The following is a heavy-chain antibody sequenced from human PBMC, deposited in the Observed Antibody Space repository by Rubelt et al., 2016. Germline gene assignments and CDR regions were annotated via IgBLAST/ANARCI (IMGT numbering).Heavy chain of an antibody. CDR3: ARGRRYYYDSSGPGGWFDP. CDR1: GGSISSSSYY. J-gene: IGHJ5*02. V-gene: IGHV4-39*07. CDR2: INHSGST. Sequence: QLQLQESGPGLVKPSETLSLTCTVSGGSISSSSYYWGWIRQPPGKGLEWIGEINHSGSTNYNPSLKSRVTISVDTSKNQFSLKLSSVTAADTAVYYCARGRRYYYDSSGPGGWFDPWGQGTLVTVSS. D-gene: IGHD3-22*01.